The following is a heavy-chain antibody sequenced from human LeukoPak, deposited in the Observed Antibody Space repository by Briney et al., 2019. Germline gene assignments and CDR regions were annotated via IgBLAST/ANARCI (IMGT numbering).Heavy chain of an antibody. J-gene: IGHJ1*01. Sequence: GGSLRLSCAASGFTFSSYGMHWVPQAPGKGLEWVAFIRYDGSNKYYADSVKGRFTISRDNSKNTLYLQMNSLRSEDTAVYYCAKDAGIAAAGTFFQYWGEGTLVTVSS. V-gene: IGHV3-30*02. CDR2: IRYDGSNK. CDR3: AKDAGIAAAGTFFQY. D-gene: IGHD6-13*01. CDR1: GFTFSSYG.